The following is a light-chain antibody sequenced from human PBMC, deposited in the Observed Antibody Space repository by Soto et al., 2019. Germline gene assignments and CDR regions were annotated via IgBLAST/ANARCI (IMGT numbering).Light chain of an antibody. CDR2: GAS. J-gene: IGKJ5*01. V-gene: IGKV3-20*01. CDR3: QQYGSSPVT. CDR1: QSVSSTY. Sequence: EIVLTQSPGTPSLSPGERATLSCRASQSVSSTYLAWYQQKPGQPPRLLIYGASSRATGIPDRFSGSGSGTDFTLTITRLESEDFAVYYCQQYGSSPVTFGQGTRLDIK.